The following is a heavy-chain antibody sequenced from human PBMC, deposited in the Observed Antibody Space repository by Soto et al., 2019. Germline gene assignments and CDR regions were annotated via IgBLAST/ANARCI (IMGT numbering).Heavy chain of an antibody. CDR1: GFTFSSYS. V-gene: IGHV3-21*01. J-gene: IGHJ4*02. CDR2: ISSSSSYI. CDR3: AREPVGAVAGTMTN. D-gene: IGHD6-19*01. Sequence: PGGSLRLSCAASGFTFSSYSMNWVRQAPGKGLEWVSSISSSSSYIYYADSVKGRFTISRDNAKNSLYLQMNSLRAEDTAVYYCAREPVGAVAGTMTNWGQGTLVTVSS.